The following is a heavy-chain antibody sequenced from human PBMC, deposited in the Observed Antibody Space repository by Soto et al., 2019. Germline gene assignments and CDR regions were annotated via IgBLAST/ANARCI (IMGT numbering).Heavy chain of an antibody. D-gene: IGHD3-9*01. J-gene: IGHJ6*03. CDR3: ARGFYDILTGLDYYYYMDV. CDR2: IYYSGST. Sequence: QVQLQESGPGLVKPSETLSLTCTVSGGSISSYYWSWIRQPPGKGLEWIGYIYYSGSTNYNPYLKSRVTISVDTSKTQFSLKLSSVTAADTAVYYCARGFYDILTGLDYYYYMDVWGKGTTVTVSS. CDR1: GGSISSYY. V-gene: IGHV4-59*01.